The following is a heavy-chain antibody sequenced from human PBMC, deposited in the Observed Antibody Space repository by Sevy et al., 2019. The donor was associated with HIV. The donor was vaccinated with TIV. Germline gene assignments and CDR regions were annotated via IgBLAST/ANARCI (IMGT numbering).Heavy chain of an antibody. V-gene: IGHV3-33*01. CDR3: TRAVSLGIPYFVY. Sequence: GGSLRLSCVASGFTFSDYGMHWVRQAPGKGLEWVAVIWYDGTNKKYADSVKGRFTISKDNSKNTLYLQMSSLRAEDTAVYYCTRAVSLGIPYFVYWGQGALVTVSS. CDR1: GFTFSDYG. CDR2: IWYDGTNK. J-gene: IGHJ4*02. D-gene: IGHD7-27*01.